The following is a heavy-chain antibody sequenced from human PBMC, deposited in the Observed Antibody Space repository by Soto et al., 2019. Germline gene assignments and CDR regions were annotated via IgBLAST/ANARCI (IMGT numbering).Heavy chain of an antibody. CDR2: ISYDGSNK. J-gene: IGHJ4*02. CDR1: GFTFSSYG. D-gene: IGHD3-10*01. V-gene: IGHV3-30*18. Sequence: GGSLRLSCAASGFTFSSYGMHWVRQAPGKGLEWVAVISYDGSNKYYAGSVKGRFTISRDNSKNTLYLQMNSLRAEDTAVYYCAKYGFGEPFGYWGQGTLVTVSS. CDR3: AKYGFGEPFGY.